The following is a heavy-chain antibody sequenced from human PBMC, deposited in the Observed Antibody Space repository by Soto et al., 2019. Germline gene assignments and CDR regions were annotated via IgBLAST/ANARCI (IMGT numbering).Heavy chain of an antibody. D-gene: IGHD6-13*01. CDR3: AKDSSSSWCMDV. Sequence: EVQLLESGGGLVQPGGSLRLSCAASGFTFSSYAMSWVRQAPGKGLEWVSAISGSGGSTYYADSVKGRFTISRDNSKNTLYLQMNSLRADDKAVYYCAKDSSSSWCMDVWGQEPTLTVSS. CDR2: ISGSGGST. V-gene: IGHV3-23*01. J-gene: IGHJ6*02. CDR1: GFTFSSYA.